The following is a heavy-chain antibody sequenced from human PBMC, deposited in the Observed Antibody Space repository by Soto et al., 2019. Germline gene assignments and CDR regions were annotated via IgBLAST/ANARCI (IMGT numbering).Heavy chain of an antibody. CDR1: GFTFSSYE. Sequence: EVQLVESGGGLVQPGGSLRLSCAASGFTFSSYEMNWVRQAPGKGLEWVSYISSSGSTRYYADSVKGRFTISRDNAKNSLYLQMNSLRAEDTAVYYCARNNGGSSGWYGECDYWGQGTLVTVSS. CDR3: ARNNGGSSGWYGECDY. D-gene: IGHD6-19*01. J-gene: IGHJ4*02. V-gene: IGHV3-48*03. CDR2: ISSSGSTR.